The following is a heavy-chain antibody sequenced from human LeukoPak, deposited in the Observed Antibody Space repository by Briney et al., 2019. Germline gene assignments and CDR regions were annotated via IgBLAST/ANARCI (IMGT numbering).Heavy chain of an antibody. CDR3: ARHQSMTWFDP. J-gene: IGHJ5*02. CDR1: GGSISSNNYY. V-gene: IGHV4-39*01. CDR2: MYYSGTT. Sequence: SETLSLTSTVSGGSISSNNYYWGWIRQPPGKGLEWIGSMYYSGTTYYNPPRNSRVTISVDTSKNQFSLKLSSVTAADTGVYYCARHQSMTWFDPWGQGTLVTVSS.